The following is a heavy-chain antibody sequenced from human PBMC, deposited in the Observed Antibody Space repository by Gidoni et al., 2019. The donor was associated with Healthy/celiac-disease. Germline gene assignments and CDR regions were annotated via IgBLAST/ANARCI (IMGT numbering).Heavy chain of an antibody. CDR3: ARHVGFVGSYGFGINWFDP. D-gene: IGHD5-18*01. J-gene: IGHJ5*02. CDR1: GASINSSSYY. Sequence: QLLLQESGPGMVKPSETLSLTCSVSGASINSSSYYWGWIRQPPGKGLEWIGSIYYSGDTYYAPSLNGRVTMSVEASNNHFSLMLTSVTAADTAMYYCARHVGFVGSYGFGINWFDPWGQGALVTVSS. CDR2: IYYSGDT. V-gene: IGHV4-39*01.